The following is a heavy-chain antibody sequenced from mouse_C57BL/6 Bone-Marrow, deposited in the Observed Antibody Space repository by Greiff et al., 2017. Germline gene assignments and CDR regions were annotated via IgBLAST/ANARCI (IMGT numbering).Heavy chain of an antibody. Sequence: VQLQQSGAELVRPGASVKLSCTASGFNIKDDYMHWVKQRPEQGLEWIGWIDPENGDTEYASKFQGKATITADTSSNTAYLQLSSLTSEDTAVYYCTTCEWLIKNAMDYWGQGTSVTVSS. CDR3: TTCEWLIKNAMDY. J-gene: IGHJ4*01. V-gene: IGHV14-4*01. D-gene: IGHD2-2*01. CDR1: GFNIKDDY. CDR2: IDPENGDT.